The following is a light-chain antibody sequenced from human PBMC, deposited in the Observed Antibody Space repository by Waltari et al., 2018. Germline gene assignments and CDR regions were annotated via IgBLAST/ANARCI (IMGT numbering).Light chain of an antibody. V-gene: IGLV2-23*02. Sequence: QSALTQPASMSGSPGQSITLSFTATNSAVGNSILVSWYQQHPGKAPKLIIYDVNRRPSGVSGRFSGSKSGNTASLTISGLQAEDEADYYCSSYATSTTFFGGGTKLSVL. J-gene: IGLJ2*01. CDR3: SSYATSTTF. CDR2: DVN. CDR1: NSAVGNSIL.